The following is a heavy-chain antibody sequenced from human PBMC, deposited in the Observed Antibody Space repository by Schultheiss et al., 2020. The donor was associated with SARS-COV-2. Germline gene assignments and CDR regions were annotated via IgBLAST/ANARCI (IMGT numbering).Heavy chain of an antibody. CDR2: IYPGDSDT. CDR3: ARHLPAAIRGIAAPFDP. J-gene: IGHJ5*02. V-gene: IGHV5-51*01. CDR1: GYSFTSYW. Sequence: GGSLRLSCKGSGYSFTSYWIGWVRQMPGKGLEWMGIIYPGDSDTRYSPSFQGQVTISADKSISTAYLQWSSLKASDTAMYYCARHLPAAIRGIAAPFDPWGQGTLVTVSS. D-gene: IGHD2-2*02.